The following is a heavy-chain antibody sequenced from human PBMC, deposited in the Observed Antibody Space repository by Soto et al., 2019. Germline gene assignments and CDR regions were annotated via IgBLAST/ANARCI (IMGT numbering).Heavy chain of an antibody. V-gene: IGHV1-69*01. CDR1: GVTFSKFI. CDR3: AKVGYRSPMGYYYGMDV. D-gene: IGHD6-19*01. Sequence: QVQLEQSGGEVKKPGSSVKVSCKASGVTFSKFIMTWVRQAPGLGLEWVGGIIPIFGTANYAQKFQGRVTITADESTSTSFLEVSNLRSEDTAVYYCAKVGYRSPMGYYYGMDVWGQGTAVTVSS. J-gene: IGHJ6*02. CDR2: IIPIFGTA.